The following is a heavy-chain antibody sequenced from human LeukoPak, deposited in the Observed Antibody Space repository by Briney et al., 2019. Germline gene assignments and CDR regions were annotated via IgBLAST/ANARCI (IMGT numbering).Heavy chain of an antibody. Sequence: PSQTLSLTCTVSGGSITSGEHYCSWIRQPPGKGLEWIGYVAYTGSTNYNPSLSSRVTMSVDTSKNQFSLKLSSVTAADTAVYYCARDQYDSSGYFHGNDYWGQGILVTVSS. V-gene: IGHV4-30-4*01. J-gene: IGHJ4*02. CDR1: GGSITSGEHY. CDR2: VAYTGST. D-gene: IGHD3-22*01. CDR3: ARDQYDSSGYFHGNDY.